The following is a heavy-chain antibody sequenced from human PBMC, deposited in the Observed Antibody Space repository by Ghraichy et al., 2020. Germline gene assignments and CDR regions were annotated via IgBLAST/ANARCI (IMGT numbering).Heavy chain of an antibody. CDR1: GFTFSSYG. CDR2: IRYDGSNK. Sequence: GESLNISCAASGFTFSSYGMHWVRQAPGKGLEWVAFIRYDGSNKYYADSVKGRFTISRDNSKNTLYLQMNSLRAEDTAVYYCAKDWGSYYLEGAFDIWGQGTMVTVSS. V-gene: IGHV3-30*02. J-gene: IGHJ3*02. CDR3: AKDWGSYYLEGAFDI. D-gene: IGHD1-26*01.